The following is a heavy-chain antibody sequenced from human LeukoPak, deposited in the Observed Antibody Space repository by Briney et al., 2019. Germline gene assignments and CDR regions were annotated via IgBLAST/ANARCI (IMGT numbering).Heavy chain of an antibody. CDR3: VREVAFYDY. V-gene: IGHV3-64*02. CDR1: GFTFSRFP. J-gene: IGHJ4*02. D-gene: IGHD2-15*01. CDR2: ISREGGTT. Sequence: PGGSLRLSCAASGFTFSRFPMHWVRQAPGKGLEYVSAISREGGTTYYADSVKGRFTISRDNSKNTLYLQMGSPRAEDMAVYYCVREVAFYDYWGQGTLVTVSS.